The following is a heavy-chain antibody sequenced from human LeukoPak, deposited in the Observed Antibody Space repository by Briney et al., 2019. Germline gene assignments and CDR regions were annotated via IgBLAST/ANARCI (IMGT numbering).Heavy chain of an antibody. CDR2: ISGRGGST. Sequence: GGSLRLSCAASGFTFSDYAMTWVRQAPGKGLEWVSGISGRGGSTYYADSVKGRFTISRDNSKNTLYLQMNSLRAEDTAVYYCAKTGAVLIVYFFDSWGQGALVTVSS. D-gene: IGHD2-15*01. J-gene: IGHJ4*02. V-gene: IGHV3-23*01. CDR3: AKTGAVLIVYFFDS. CDR1: GFTFSDYA.